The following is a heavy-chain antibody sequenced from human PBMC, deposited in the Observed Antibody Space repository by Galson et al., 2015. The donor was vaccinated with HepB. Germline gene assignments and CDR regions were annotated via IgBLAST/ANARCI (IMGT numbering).Heavy chain of an antibody. CDR2: IIPKFDAS. CDR3: ARDLDLVLMIYAKGLYGMDV. V-gene: IGHV1-69*06. CDR1: VDTFSSYS. D-gene: IGHD2-8*01. J-gene: IGHJ6*02. Sequence: VKVSCKASVDTFSSYSISWVRQAPGQGLEWMGGIIPKFDASEYAPKFQGRITITADKSTSTAYMELSSLRSEDTAVYYCARDLDLVLMIYAKGLYGMDVWGQGTTVTVSS.